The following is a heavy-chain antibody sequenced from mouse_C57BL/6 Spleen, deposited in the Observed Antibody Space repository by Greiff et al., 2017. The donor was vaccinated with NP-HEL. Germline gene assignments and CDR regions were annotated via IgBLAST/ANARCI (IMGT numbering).Heavy chain of an antibody. CDR2: IYPGDGDT. J-gene: IGHJ2*01. Sequence: LQESGPELVKPGASVKISCKASGYAFSSSWMNWVKQRPGKGLEWIGRIYPGDGDTNYNGKFKGKATLTADKSSSTAYMQLSSLTSEDSAVYFCAREPTASFDYWGQGTTLTVSS. D-gene: IGHD1-2*01. CDR3: AREPTASFDY. CDR1: GYAFSSSW. V-gene: IGHV1-82*01.